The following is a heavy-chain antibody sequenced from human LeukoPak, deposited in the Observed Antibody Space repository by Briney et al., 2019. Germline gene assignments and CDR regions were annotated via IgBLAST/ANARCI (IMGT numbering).Heavy chain of an antibody. CDR3: ARFQGDGYNFGFDY. V-gene: IGHV3-48*03. CDR1: GFTSSSYE. Sequence: GGSLRLSCAASGFTSSSYEMNWVRQAPGKGLGWVSYISSGGSTIYYADSVKGRFTISRDNAKNSLYLQMNSLRAEDTAVYYCARFQGDGYNFGFDYWGQGTLVTVSS. CDR2: ISSGGSTI. D-gene: IGHD5-24*01. J-gene: IGHJ4*02.